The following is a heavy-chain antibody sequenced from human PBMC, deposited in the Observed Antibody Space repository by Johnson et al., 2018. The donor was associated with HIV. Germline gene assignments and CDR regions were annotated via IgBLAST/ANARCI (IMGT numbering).Heavy chain of an antibody. Sequence: VQLVESGGGVVRPGGSLRLSCAASGFTFSSYAMSWVRQAPGKGLEWVSTISGSGGSTYHADSVKGRFTISRDNSNNTLYMQMKSLKAEDTAVYYCAKDIYGYDAFDIWGQGTMVTVSS. D-gene: IGHD5-24*01. CDR2: ISGSGGST. CDR3: AKDIYGYDAFDI. J-gene: IGHJ3*02. CDR1: GFTFSSYA. V-gene: IGHV3-23*04.